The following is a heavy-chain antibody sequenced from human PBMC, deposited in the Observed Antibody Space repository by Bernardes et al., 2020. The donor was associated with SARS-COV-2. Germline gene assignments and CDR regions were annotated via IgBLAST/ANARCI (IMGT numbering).Heavy chain of an antibody. D-gene: IGHD3-3*01. CDR2: IYSDGTT. J-gene: IGHJ2*01. V-gene: IGHV3-66*02. CDR3: ARGEAVTILGVPIRGRRYFDL. Sequence: GGSLRLSCAASGFIVSNKYMTWVRQAPGKGLEWVSVIYSDGTTFYTDSVKGRFTISRDNSKNTLYLQMNSLRVEDAAVYYCARGEAVTILGVPIRGRRYFDLWGRGTQVSVSS. CDR1: GFIVSNKY.